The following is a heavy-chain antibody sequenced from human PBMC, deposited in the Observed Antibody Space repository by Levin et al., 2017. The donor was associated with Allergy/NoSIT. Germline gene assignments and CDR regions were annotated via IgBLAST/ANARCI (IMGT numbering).Heavy chain of an antibody. CDR3: AKVRDSSSWRTAVFGSSGVDMDV. CDR2: ISYDGSNK. V-gene: IGHV3-30*18. Sequence: PGGSLRLSCAASGFTFSSYGMHWVRQAPGKGLEWVAVISYDGSNKYYADSVKGRFTISRDNSKNTLYLQMNSLRAEDTAVYYCAKVRDSSSWRTAVFGSSGVDMDVWGKGTTVTVSS. CDR1: GFTFSSYG. D-gene: IGHD6-13*01. J-gene: IGHJ6*03.